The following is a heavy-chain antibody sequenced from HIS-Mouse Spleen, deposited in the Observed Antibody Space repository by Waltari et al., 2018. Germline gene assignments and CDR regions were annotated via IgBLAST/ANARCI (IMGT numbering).Heavy chain of an antibody. Sequence: QVQLVESGGGVVQPGRSLRLSCAASGFTFSSYAMHWVRQAPGKGLEWVAVISCDGSNKDYAASGQGRFTISRDNSKNTLYLQMNSLRAEDTAVYYCARDGLTGDPFDYWGQGTLVTVSS. CDR2: ISCDGSNK. V-gene: IGHV3-30-3*01. D-gene: IGHD7-27*01. CDR3: ARDGLTGDPFDY. J-gene: IGHJ4*02. CDR1: GFTFSSYA.